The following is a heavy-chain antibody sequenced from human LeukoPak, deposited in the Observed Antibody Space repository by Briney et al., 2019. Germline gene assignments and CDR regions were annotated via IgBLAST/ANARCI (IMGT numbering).Heavy chain of an antibody. CDR1: AYSFTTYW. D-gene: IGHD1-1*01. CDR3: ARVGTDRYWYFDL. CDR2: IDPSDSYT. Sequence: GESLQISCKGSAYSFTTYWIGWVRQVPGKGLEWMGRIDPSDSYTNYNPSFQGHVTISTDKSINTAYLQWDSLRASDTAIYYCARVGTDRYWYFDLWGRGTLVTVSS. J-gene: IGHJ2*01. V-gene: IGHV5-10-1*01.